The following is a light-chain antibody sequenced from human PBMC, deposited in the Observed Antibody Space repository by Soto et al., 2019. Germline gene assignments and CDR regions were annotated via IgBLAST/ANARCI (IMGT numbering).Light chain of an antibody. Sequence: AIQLTQSPSSLSASVGDRGTITCRAIQGISSALAWYQQKPGKAPRLLIYDASSWESGVPSRFSGSGSGTDFTLTISSLQPEDFATYYCQQFNNYPFTFGPGTKVDIK. V-gene: IGKV1D-13*01. J-gene: IGKJ3*01. CDR3: QQFNNYPFT. CDR2: DAS. CDR1: QGISSA.